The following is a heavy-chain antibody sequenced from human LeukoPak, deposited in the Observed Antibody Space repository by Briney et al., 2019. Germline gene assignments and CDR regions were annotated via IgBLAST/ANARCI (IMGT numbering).Heavy chain of an antibody. D-gene: IGHD6-13*01. V-gene: IGHV1-8*01. Sequence: ASVKVSCKASGYTFTSYDINWVRQATGQGLEWMGWMNPNSGNTGYAQKFQGRVTMTRNTSISTAYMELSSLRSEDTAVYYCVRHSSSWYGREYYFDYWGQGTLVTVSS. CDR2: MNPNSGNT. CDR1: GYTFTSYD. CDR3: VRHSSSWYGREYYFDY. J-gene: IGHJ4*02.